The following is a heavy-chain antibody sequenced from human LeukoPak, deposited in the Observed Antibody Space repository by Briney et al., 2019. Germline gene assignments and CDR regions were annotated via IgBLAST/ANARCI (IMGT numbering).Heavy chain of an antibody. D-gene: IGHD2-15*01. V-gene: IGHV4-61*02. CDR3: ARCYMAYNWFDP. CDR1: GGSISSGSYY. Sequence: SQTLSLTCTVSGGSISSGSYYWSWIRQPAGKGLEWIGRIYTSGITNYNPSLKSRVTISVDTSKNQFSLKLSSVTAADTAVYYCARCYMAYNWFDPWGQGTLVTVSS. CDR2: IYTSGIT. J-gene: IGHJ5*02.